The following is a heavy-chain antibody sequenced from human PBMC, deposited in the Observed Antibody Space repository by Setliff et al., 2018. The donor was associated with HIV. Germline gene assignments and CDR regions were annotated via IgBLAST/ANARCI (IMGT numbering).Heavy chain of an antibody. CDR3: ARVKPHLRRSGSYWIVDY. J-gene: IGHJ4*02. CDR1: GFTFGRYW. V-gene: IGHV3-7*01. CDR2: ISPDGRER. Sequence: PGGSLRLSCAASGFTFGRYWFSWVRQTPGKGMEWVANISPDGRERHYVDSVEGRFMISRDNAKNSPYLQMNSLRAEDTAVYHCARVKPHLRRSGSYWIVDYWGQGTLVTV. D-gene: IGHD1-26*01.